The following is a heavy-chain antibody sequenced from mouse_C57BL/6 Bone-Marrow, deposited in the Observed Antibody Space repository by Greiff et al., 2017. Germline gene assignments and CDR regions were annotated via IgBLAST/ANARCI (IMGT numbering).Heavy chain of an antibody. D-gene: IGHD1-1*01. V-gene: IGHV1-61*01. CDR2: IYPSDSET. J-gene: IGHJ3*01. Sequence: QVQLQQPGAELVRPGSSVKLSCKASGYTFTSYWMDWVKQRPGQGLEWIGNIYPSDSETHYNQTFKDKATLTVDKSSSTAYMQLSSLTSEDSAVYYCARRGYYYGSAWFAYWGQGTLVTVSA. CDR1: GYTFTSYW. CDR3: ARRGYYYGSAWFAY.